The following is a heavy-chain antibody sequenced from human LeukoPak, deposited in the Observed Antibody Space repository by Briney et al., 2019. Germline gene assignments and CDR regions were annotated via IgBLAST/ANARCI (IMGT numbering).Heavy chain of an antibody. CDR2: INPSGGST. J-gene: IGHJ3*02. V-gene: IGHV1-46*01. CDR3: ASTVLATDAFDI. Sequence: ASVKVFCKASGYTFTSYYMHWVRQAPGQGLEWMGIINPSGGSTSYAQKFQGRVTMTRDTSTSTVYMELSSLRSEDTAVYYCASTVLATDAFDIWGQGTMVTVSS. D-gene: IGHD4-17*01. CDR1: GYTFTSYY.